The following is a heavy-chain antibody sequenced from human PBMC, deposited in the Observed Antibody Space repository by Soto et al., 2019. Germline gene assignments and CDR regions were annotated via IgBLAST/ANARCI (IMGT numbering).Heavy chain of an antibody. D-gene: IGHD3-9*01. V-gene: IGHV1-2*02. CDR3: TTLRLDP. J-gene: IGHJ5*02. CDR1: GYTFTAFY. CDR2: VNPNTGVT. Sequence: ASVKVSCKASGYTFTAFYMNWVRQAPGQGLEWMGWVNPNTGVTKYAQKFQGRVTMTRDKSINTAYMELSGLTSDDTAVYYCTTLRLDPWGQGTLVTVSS.